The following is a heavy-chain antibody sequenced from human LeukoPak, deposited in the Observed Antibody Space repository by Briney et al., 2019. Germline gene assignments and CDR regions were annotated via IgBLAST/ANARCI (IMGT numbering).Heavy chain of an antibody. Sequence: SETLSLTCTVSGGSISSSSYYWGWIRQPPGKGLEWIGSIYYSGSTYYNPSLKSRVTISVDTSKNQFSLKLSSVTAADTAVYYCASHLGSSSDYWGQGTLVTVSS. CDR1: GGSISSSSYY. V-gene: IGHV4-39*01. J-gene: IGHJ4*02. CDR2: IYYSGST. D-gene: IGHD6-6*01. CDR3: ASHLGSSSDY.